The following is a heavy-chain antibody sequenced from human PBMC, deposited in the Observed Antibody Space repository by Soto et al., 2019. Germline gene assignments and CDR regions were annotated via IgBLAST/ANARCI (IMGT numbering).Heavy chain of an antibody. J-gene: IGHJ4*02. D-gene: IGHD5-18*01. CDR1: GFTFSSYA. Sequence: PGGSLRLSCAASGFTFSSYAMHWVRQAPGKGLEWVAVISYDGSNKYYADSVKGRFTISRDNSKNTLYLQMNSLRAEDTAVYYCARDLGYSYGHTKPFDYWGQGTLVTVSS. CDR2: ISYDGSNK. V-gene: IGHV3-30-3*01. CDR3: ARDLGYSYGHTKPFDY.